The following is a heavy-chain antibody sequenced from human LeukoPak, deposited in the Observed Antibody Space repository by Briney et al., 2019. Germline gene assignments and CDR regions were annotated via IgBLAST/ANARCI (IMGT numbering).Heavy chain of an antibody. Sequence: PSETLSLTCAVYGGSFSGYYWSWIRQPPGKGLEWIGEINHSGSTNYNPSLKSRVTISVDMSKNQFSLKLSSMIAADTAVYYCARASSSWYQDWYFDLWGRGTLVTVPS. CDR1: GGSFSGYY. CDR3: ARASSSWYQDWYFDL. V-gene: IGHV4-34*01. J-gene: IGHJ2*01. D-gene: IGHD6-13*01. CDR2: INHSGST.